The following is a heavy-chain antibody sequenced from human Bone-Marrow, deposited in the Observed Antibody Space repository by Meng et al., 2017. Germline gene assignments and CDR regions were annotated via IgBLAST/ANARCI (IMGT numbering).Heavy chain of an antibody. D-gene: IGHD4-17*01. CDR1: GFTVSSNY. Sequence: EVQLVESGGGLIQPGGSLRLSCAASGFTVSSNYMSWVRQAPGKGLEWVSVIYSDGSTYYADSVKGRFTISRDNSKNTLDLQMNSLRNEDTAVYYCAGVLRFRNWFDPWGQGTLVTVSS. CDR2: IYSDGST. CDR3: AGVLRFRNWFDP. J-gene: IGHJ5*02. V-gene: IGHV3-66*03.